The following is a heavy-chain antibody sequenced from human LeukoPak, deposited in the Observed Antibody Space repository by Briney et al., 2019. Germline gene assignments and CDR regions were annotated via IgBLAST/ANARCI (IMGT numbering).Heavy chain of an antibody. CDR2: ISGSGGST. CDR1: GFTFSSYA. D-gene: IGHD2-2*01. J-gene: IGHJ4*02. V-gene: IGHV3-23*01. Sequence: GGSLRLSCAASGFTFSSYAMSWVRQAPGKGLEWVSVISGSGGSTYYADSVKGRFTISRDNSSNTLNLQMNSLRAEDTALYYCAKARSGVVAAAMNYWGQGTLVTVSS. CDR3: AKARSGVVAAAMNY.